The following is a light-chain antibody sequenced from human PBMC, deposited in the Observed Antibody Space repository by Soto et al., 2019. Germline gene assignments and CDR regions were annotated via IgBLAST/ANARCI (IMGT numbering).Light chain of an antibody. Sequence: QSVMTQPPSASATPGQRVTMSCSGSSSNIGNNYVYWYQQIPGTAPKLLIYRNNQRPSGVPDRFSGSKSGTAASLAISGLRSEDEANYYCAAWDDSLSAWVFGGGTKLTVL. CDR2: RNN. CDR3: AAWDDSLSAWV. CDR1: SSNIGNNY. J-gene: IGLJ3*02. V-gene: IGLV1-47*01.